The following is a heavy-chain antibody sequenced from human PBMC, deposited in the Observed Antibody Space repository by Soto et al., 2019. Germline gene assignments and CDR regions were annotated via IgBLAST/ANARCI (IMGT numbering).Heavy chain of an antibody. CDR2: IWYDGSNK. D-gene: IGHD5-18*01. Sequence: QVQLVESGGGVVQPGRSLRLSCAASGFTFSSYGMHWVRQAPGKGLEWVAVIWYDGSNKYYADSVKGRFTISRDNSKNTLQLQMNSLRAEDTAVYYGARHSASGYSRAFEYWGQGTLVTVSS. V-gene: IGHV3-33*01. CDR3: ARHSASGYSRAFEY. J-gene: IGHJ4*02. CDR1: GFTFSSYG.